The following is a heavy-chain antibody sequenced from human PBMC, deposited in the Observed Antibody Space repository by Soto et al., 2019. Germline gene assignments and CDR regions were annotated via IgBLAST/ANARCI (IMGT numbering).Heavy chain of an antibody. CDR2: ISGSGGST. D-gene: IGHD6-13*01. CDR1: GFTFSSYA. CDR3: ARRGPGTYFDY. J-gene: IGHJ4*02. Sequence: GGSLRLSCAASGFTFSSYAMSWVRQAPGKGLEWVSVISGSGGSTYYADSVKGRFTISRDNSKNTLYLQMNSLRAEDTAGYYCARRGPGTYFDYWGQGTLVTVSS. V-gene: IGHV3-23*01.